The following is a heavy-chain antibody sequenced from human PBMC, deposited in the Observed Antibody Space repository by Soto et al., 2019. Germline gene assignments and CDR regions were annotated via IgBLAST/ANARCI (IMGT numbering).Heavy chain of an antibody. CDR1: GFTFSSYW. CDR3: ARVGIAAAGTFGGLNYYMDV. V-gene: IGHV3-7*01. CDR2: IKQDGSEK. J-gene: IGHJ6*03. D-gene: IGHD6-13*01. Sequence: GGSLRLSCAASGFTFSSYWMSWVRQAPGKGLEWVANIKQDGSEKYYVDSVKGRFTISRANAKNSLYLQMNSLRAEDTAVYYCARVGIAAAGTFGGLNYYMDVWGKGTTVTVSS.